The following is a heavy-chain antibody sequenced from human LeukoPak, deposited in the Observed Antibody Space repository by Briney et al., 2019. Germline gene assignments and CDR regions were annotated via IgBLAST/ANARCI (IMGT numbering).Heavy chain of an antibody. CDR3: ARSRYYYDSSGYYSRLIFDY. Sequence: SETLSLTCAVYGGSFSGYYWSWIRQPPGKGLEWIGEINHSGSTSYNPSLKSRVTISVDTSKNQFSLKLSSVTAADTAVYYCARSRYYYDSSGYYSRLIFDYWGQGTLVTVSS. J-gene: IGHJ4*02. V-gene: IGHV4-34*01. CDR2: INHSGST. CDR1: GGSFSGYY. D-gene: IGHD3-22*01.